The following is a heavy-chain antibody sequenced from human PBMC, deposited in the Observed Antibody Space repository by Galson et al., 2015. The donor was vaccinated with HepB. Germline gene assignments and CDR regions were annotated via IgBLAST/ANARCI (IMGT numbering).Heavy chain of an antibody. Sequence: SVKVSCKASGGTFSSYAISWVRQAPGQGLEWMGGIIPIFGTANYAQKFQGRVTITADESTSTAYMELSSLRSEDTAVYYCARDLFFISDNSGYPAWYWGQGTLVTVSS. CDR2: IIPIFGTA. CDR3: ARDLFFISDNSGYPAWY. D-gene: IGHD3-22*01. V-gene: IGHV1-69*13. J-gene: IGHJ4*02. CDR1: GGTFSSYA.